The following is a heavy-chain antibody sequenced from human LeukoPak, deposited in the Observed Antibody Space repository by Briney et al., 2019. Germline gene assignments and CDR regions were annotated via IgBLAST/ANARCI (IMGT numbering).Heavy chain of an antibody. D-gene: IGHD6-19*01. V-gene: IGHV3-7*05. CDR2: IKQDGSGT. CDR1: GFTFNSYW. Sequence: GGSLRLSCAASGFTFNSYWMNWVRQAPGKGLEWVANIKQDGSGTFHVDSVKGRFTIFRDNAKNSLYLQMNSLRAEDTAVYYCVRDFNPAGYSSGWATCAYWGQGTLVTVSS. CDR3: VRDFNPAGYSSGWATCAY. J-gene: IGHJ4*02.